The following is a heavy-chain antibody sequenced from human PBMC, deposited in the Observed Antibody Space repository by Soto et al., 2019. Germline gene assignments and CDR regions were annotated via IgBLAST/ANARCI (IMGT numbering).Heavy chain of an antibody. CDR1: GFTFSDSY. V-gene: IGHV3-11*01. CDR3: ARVSWREKYGMDV. CDR2: ITFSGNTV. Sequence: GGSLRLSCAASGFTFSDSYMSWIRQAPGKGLEWVSYITFSGNTVYYADSLKGRFTISRDNAKNSLYLQMNRLRAEDTAVYYCARVSWREKYGMDVWGQGTTVTVSS. J-gene: IGHJ6*02.